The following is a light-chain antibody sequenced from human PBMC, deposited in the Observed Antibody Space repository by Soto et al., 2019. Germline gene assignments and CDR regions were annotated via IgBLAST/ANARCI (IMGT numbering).Light chain of an antibody. V-gene: IGKV3-11*01. CDR2: DAS. CDR3: HQRQRWPRT. Sequence: DIVLTHSPGTLSLSPGERATLSCRASQSVRNYLAWYQQKPGQTPRLLIYDASNRAAGIPGRFSGSGSGTDFTLTITSLEPEDFAFYYCHQRQRWPRTFGQGTKVDIK. J-gene: IGKJ1*01. CDR1: QSVRNY.